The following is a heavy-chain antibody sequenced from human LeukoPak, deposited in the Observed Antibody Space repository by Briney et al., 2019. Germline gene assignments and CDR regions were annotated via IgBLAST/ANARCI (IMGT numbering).Heavy chain of an antibody. CDR1: GFTFADYA. D-gene: IGHD1-26*01. CDR3: AKDRAGGSGSFFDY. CDR2: ISWNSGSI. Sequence: SLRLSCAASGFTFADYAMHWVRQAPGKGLEWVSGISWNSGSIGYADSVKGRFTISRDNAKTTLYLQVNSLRAEDTALYYCAKDRAGGSGSFFDYWGQGTLVTVSS. J-gene: IGHJ4*02. V-gene: IGHV3-9*01.